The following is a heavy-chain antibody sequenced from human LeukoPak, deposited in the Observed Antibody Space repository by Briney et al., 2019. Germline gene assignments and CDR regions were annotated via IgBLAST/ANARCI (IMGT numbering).Heavy chain of an antibody. CDR1: GGAFSSYA. V-gene: IGHV1-69*13. Sequence: SVKVSCKASGGAFSSYAISWVRQAPGQGLEWMGGIIPIFGTANYAQKFQGRVTITADESTSTAYMELSSLRSEDTAVYYCARGYCSGGSCYPFDYWGQGTLVTVSS. CDR2: IIPIFGTA. CDR3: ARGYCSGGSCYPFDY. D-gene: IGHD2-15*01. J-gene: IGHJ4*02.